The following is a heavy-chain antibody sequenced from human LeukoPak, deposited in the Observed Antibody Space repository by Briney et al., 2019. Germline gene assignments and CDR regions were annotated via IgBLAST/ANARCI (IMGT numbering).Heavy chain of an antibody. CDR3: ASSSSSWSYYYYGMDV. V-gene: IGHV1-18*01. D-gene: IGHD6-13*01. CDR1: GYTFTSYG. Sequence: ASVKVSCKASGYTFTSYGISWVRQAPGQGLEWMGWISAYNGNTNYAQKLQGRVTMTTDTSTSTAYMELRSLRSDDTAVYYCASSSSSWSYYYYGMDVWGQGTTVTVSS. CDR2: ISAYNGNT. J-gene: IGHJ6*02.